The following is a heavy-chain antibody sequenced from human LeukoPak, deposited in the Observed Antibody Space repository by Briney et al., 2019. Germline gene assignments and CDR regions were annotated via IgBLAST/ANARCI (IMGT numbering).Heavy chain of an antibody. CDR1: GYSIISGYY. CDR2: IYHTGTS. V-gene: IGHV4-38-2*02. CDR3: ARDAGNYHMLGFDV. D-gene: IGHD3-16*01. J-gene: IGHJ3*01. Sequence: SETLSLTCNVSGYSIISGYYWGWIRQPPGKGLEWIGSIYHTGTSNHNPSLKSRVVLSIDTSNDQVSLKLSSVTAADTAVYYCARDAGNYHMLGFDVWGPGTLVTVSS.